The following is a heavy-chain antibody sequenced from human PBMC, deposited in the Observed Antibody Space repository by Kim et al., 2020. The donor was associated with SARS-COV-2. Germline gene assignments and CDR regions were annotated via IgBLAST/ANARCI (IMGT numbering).Heavy chain of an antibody. J-gene: IGHJ6*02. CDR1: EFTFSRYT. CDR3: VKEEDYSKSPHNYHYYAMDV. CDR2: ISSNGGGT. V-gene: IGHV3-64D*09. D-gene: IGHD4-4*01. Sequence: GGSLRLSCSASEFTFSRYTMHWVRQAPGKGLEHVSGISSNGGGTYYADSVKGRFTISRDNSKNTLHLQMSSLRAEDTAVYYCVKEEDYSKSPHNYHYYAMDVWGQGTTVTVSS.